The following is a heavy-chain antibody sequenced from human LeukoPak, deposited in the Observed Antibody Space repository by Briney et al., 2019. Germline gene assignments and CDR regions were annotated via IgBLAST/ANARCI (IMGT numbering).Heavy chain of an antibody. CDR1: GFTFSSYG. V-gene: IGHV3-30*03. CDR3: ALSGDYSSACCSEPRLYYYNGMDV. CDR2: ISYDGSNK. Sequence: GGSLRLSCAASGFTFSSYGMHWVRQAPGKGLEWVAVISYDGSNKYYADSVKGRCTISRDNSKNTLYMQMNSLRAEDTAVYYSALSGDYSSACCSEPRLYYYNGMDVWGQGTTVTVSS. D-gene: IGHD2-2*01. J-gene: IGHJ6*02.